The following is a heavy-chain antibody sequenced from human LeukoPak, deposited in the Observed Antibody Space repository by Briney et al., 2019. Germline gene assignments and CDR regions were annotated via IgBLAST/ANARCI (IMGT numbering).Heavy chain of an antibody. J-gene: IGHJ5*02. CDR3: AKGAGGFSYYNWFDP. CDR2: IYYSGTT. D-gene: IGHD5-18*01. CDR1: GGSISSSSYY. V-gene: IGHV4-39*07. Sequence: SETLSLTCTVSGGSISSSSYYWGWIRQPPGKGLEWIGSIYYSGTTHYNPSLESRVAISVDTSKNQFSLKLASVTAADTAIYYCAKGAGGFSYYNWFDPWGQGTLVTVSS.